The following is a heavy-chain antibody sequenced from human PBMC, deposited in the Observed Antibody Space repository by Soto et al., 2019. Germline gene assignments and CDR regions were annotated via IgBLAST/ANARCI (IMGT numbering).Heavy chain of an antibody. V-gene: IGHV3-30-3*01. CDR1: GFTFSSYA. D-gene: IGHD3-16*01. J-gene: IGHJ6*02. CDR3: ARDWGKAYYYYGMDV. CDR2: ISYDGSNK. Sequence: GGSLRLSCAASGFTFSSYAMHWVRQAPGKGLEWVAVISYDGSNKYYADSVKGRFTISRDNSKNTLYLQMNSLRAEDTAVYYCARDWGKAYYYYGMDVWGQGTTVTAP.